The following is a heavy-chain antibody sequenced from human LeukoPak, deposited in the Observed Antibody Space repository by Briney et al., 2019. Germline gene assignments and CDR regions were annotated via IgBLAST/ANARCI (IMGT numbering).Heavy chain of an antibody. J-gene: IGHJ5*02. CDR2: ISYDGSNK. CDR1: GVTFSSYV. CDR3: AKDRAPDMYNWFDP. Sequence: PGRSLRLSCAASGVTFSSYVMHWVRQAPGKGLEWVAAISYDGSNKYYADSVKGRFTISRDNSKNTLYLQMNSLRAEDTAVYYCAKDRAPDMYNWFDPWGQGTLVTVSS. V-gene: IGHV3-30-3*01.